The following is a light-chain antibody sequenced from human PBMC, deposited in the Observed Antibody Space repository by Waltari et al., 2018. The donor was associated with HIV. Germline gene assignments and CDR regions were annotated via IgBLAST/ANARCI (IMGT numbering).Light chain of an antibody. CDR2: DAS. CDR1: QSIRSN. J-gene: IGKJ5*01. CDR3: QQYNNWPPIT. Sequence: EILMTQSPATLSVSPGERATLSCRASQSIRSNLAWYQQKPGQAPRLLLYDASTRATGIPARFSGRGSGTEFTLTITSLQSEDFAVYYCQQYNNWPPITFGQGTRLEIK. V-gene: IGKV3-15*01.